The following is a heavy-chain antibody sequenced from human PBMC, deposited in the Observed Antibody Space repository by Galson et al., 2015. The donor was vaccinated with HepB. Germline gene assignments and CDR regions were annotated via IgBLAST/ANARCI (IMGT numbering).Heavy chain of an antibody. CDR2: IYYSGST. D-gene: IGHD3-10*01. CDR3: ARGLVDTGTYYFDY. V-gene: IGHV4-59*08. CDR1: GGSISSYY. J-gene: IGHJ4*02. Sequence: LTCTVSGGSISSYYWSWIRQPPGKGLEWIGYIYYSGSTNYNPSLKSRVTISVDTSKNQFSLKLSSVTAADTAVYYCARGLVDTGTYYFDYWGQGTLVTVSS.